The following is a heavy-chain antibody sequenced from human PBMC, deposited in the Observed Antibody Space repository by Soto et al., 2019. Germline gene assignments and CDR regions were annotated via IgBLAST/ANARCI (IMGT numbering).Heavy chain of an antibody. CDR1: GYTFTSYG. J-gene: IGHJ6*02. CDR3: ARDKYSGYDLYGMDV. Sequence: VKVSCKASGYTFTSYGISWVRQAPGQGLEWMGWISAYNGNTNYAQKLQGRVTMTTDTSTSTAYMELRSLRSDDTAVYYCARDKYSGYDLYGMDVWGQGTTVTVSS. V-gene: IGHV1-18*01. D-gene: IGHD5-12*01. CDR2: ISAYNGNT.